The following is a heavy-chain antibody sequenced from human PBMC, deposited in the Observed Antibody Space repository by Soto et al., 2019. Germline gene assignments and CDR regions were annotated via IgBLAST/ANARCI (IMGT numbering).Heavy chain of an antibody. V-gene: IGHV4-4*02. CDR3: ARAKLCNTLSCPHSFDT. CDR1: GGSISTNNW. D-gene: IGHD2-15*01. CDR2: VYHTGST. Sequence: QVLLQESGPGLINASRTLSLTCGVSGGSISTNNWWSWVRQTPGQGLEWIAEVYHTGSTNYNPSLQSRLTISVDKSKNQFSLRLTSVTAADSAVYYCARAKLCNTLSCPHSFDTWGQGTLVSVSS. J-gene: IGHJ4*02.